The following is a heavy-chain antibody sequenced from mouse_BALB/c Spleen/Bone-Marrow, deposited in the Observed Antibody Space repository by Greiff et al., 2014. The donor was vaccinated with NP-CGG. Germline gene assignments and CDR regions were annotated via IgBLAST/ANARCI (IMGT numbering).Heavy chain of an antibody. CDR2: LWADGST. J-gene: IGHJ4*01. Sequence: VQLQESGPGLVAPSQSLSITCTVSGFSLTTYGVHWVRQPPGKGLEWLGVLWADGSTNYNSALMSRLSISKDNSKSQVFLKMNSLQTDDTAMYYCARITTATGAMNYWGQGTSLTVSS. CDR3: ARITTATGAMNY. CDR1: GFSLTTYG. D-gene: IGHD1-2*01. V-gene: IGHV2-9*02.